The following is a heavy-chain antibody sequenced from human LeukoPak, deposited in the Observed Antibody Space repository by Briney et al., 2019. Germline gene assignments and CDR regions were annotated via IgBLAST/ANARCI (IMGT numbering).Heavy chain of an antibody. Sequence: GRSLRLSCAASGFTFDDYAMHWVRQAPGKGLEWVSGISWNSGSIGYADSVKGRFTISRDNAKNSLYLQMNSLRAEDTASYYCAKDINGITIGYGMDVWGQGTTVTVSS. D-gene: IGHD3-9*01. V-gene: IGHV3-9*01. CDR3: AKDINGITIGYGMDV. CDR1: GFTFDDYA. CDR2: ISWNSGSI. J-gene: IGHJ6*02.